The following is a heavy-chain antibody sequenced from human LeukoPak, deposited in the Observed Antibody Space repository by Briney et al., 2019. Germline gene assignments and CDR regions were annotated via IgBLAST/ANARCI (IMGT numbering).Heavy chain of an antibody. J-gene: IGHJ4*02. V-gene: IGHV3-21*01. Sequence: GGSLRLSCAASGFTFSSYSMNWVRQAPGKGLEWVSSISSSSSYIYYADSVKDRFTISRDNAKNSLYLQMNSLRAEDTAVYYCARDRLGVEMSTINRFDYWGQGTLVAVSS. CDR2: ISSSSSYI. CDR1: GFTFSSYS. CDR3: ARDRLGVEMSTINRFDY. D-gene: IGHD5-24*01.